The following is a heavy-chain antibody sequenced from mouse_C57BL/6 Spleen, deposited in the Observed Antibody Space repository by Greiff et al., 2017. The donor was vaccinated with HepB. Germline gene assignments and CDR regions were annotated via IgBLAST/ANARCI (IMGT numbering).Heavy chain of an antibody. V-gene: IGHV1-69*01. CDR1: GYTFTSYW. CDR3: ARGYSNYGDYAMDY. CDR2: IDPSDSYT. J-gene: IGHJ4*01. Sequence: QVQLQQPGAELVMPGASVKLSCKASGYTFTSYWMHWVKQRPGQGLEWIGEIDPSDSYTNYNQKFKGKSTLTVDKSSSTAYMQLSSLTSEDSAVYYCARGYSNYGDYAMDYWGQGTSVTVSS. D-gene: IGHD2-5*01.